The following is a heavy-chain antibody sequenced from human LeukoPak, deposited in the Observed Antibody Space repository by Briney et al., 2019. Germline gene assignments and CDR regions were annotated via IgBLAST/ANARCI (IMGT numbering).Heavy chain of an antibody. D-gene: IGHD2-21*02. V-gene: IGHV1-46*01. CDR1: GYTFTSYY. CDR2: INPSGGST. Sequence: ASVKVSCKASGYTFTSYYMHWVRQAPGQGLEWMGIINPSGGSTSYAQKFQGRVTMTRDTSTSTVYMELSSLRSEDTAVYYCARAGRVVVTAIPEYYFDYWGQGTLVTVSS. J-gene: IGHJ4*02. CDR3: ARAGRVVVTAIPEYYFDY.